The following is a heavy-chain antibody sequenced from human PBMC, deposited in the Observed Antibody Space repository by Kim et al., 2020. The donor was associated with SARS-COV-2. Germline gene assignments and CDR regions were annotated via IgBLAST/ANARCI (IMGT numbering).Heavy chain of an antibody. CDR1: GGSISSGGYS. CDR3: ARGARITIFGVAPYFDY. D-gene: IGHD3-3*01. Sequence: SETLSLTCAVSGGSISSGGYSWSWIRQPPGKGLEWIGYIYHSGSTYYNPSLKSRVTISVDRSKNQFSLKLSSVTAADTAVYYCARGARITIFGVAPYFDYWGQGTLVTVSS. V-gene: IGHV4-30-2*01. J-gene: IGHJ4*02. CDR2: IYHSGST.